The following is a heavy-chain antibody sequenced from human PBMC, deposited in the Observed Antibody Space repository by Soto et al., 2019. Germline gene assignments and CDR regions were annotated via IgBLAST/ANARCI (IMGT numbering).Heavy chain of an antibody. Sequence: GGSLRLSCAASGFTFSSYAMSWVRQAPGKGLEWVSAISGSGGSTYYADSVKGRFTISRDNSKNTLYLQMNSLRAEDTAVYYCAKDGGIVVVPTATFWGQGTLVTVSS. CDR2: ISGSGGST. D-gene: IGHD2-2*01. CDR1: GFTFSSYA. CDR3: AKDGGIVVVPTATF. J-gene: IGHJ4*02. V-gene: IGHV3-23*01.